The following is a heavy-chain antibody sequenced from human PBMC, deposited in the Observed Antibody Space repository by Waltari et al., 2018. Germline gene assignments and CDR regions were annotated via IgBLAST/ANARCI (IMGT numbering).Heavy chain of an antibody. D-gene: IGHD1-1*01. V-gene: IGHV4-59*08. CDR1: GGSISSSY. CDR3: ARQTRLERRVGYYFDY. Sequence: QVQLQESGPGLVKPSETLSLTCTVSGGSISSSYWRWIRPPPGKGLEWIGYIYYSGSTNYNPSLKSRVTISVDTSKNQFSLKLSSVTAADTAVYYCARQTRLERRVGYYFDYWGQGTLVTVSS. CDR2: IYYSGST. J-gene: IGHJ4*02.